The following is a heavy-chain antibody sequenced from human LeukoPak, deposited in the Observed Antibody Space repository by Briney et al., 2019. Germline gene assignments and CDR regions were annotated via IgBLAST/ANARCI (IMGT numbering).Heavy chain of an antibody. CDR2: TSGSGGST. D-gene: IGHD2-15*01. V-gene: IGHV3-23*01. CDR1: GFTFSSYA. Sequence: GGSLRLSCAASGFTFSSYAMSWVRQAPGKGLEWVSATSGSGGSTYYADSVKGRFTISRDNSKNTLYLQMNSLRAEDTAVYYCAKAPSLRYCRWFDPWGQGTLVTVSS. CDR3: AKAPSLRYCRWFDP. J-gene: IGHJ5*02.